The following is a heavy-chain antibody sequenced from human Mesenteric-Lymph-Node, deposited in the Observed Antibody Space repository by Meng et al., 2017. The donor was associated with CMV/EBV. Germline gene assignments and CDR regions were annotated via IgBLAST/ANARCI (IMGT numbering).Heavy chain of an antibody. V-gene: IGHV4-39*07. J-gene: IGHJ4*02. Sequence: SETLSLTCTVSGDSISGSSYFWGWIRQPPGKGLEWIANIYYNGNTYYNPSLRSRVTMSLDTSNSQFSLKLNSVTAADTAVYYCARVGPYDDILTGSYRPYYFDYWGQGTLVTVSS. CDR1: GDSISGSSYF. CDR2: IYYNGNT. D-gene: IGHD3-9*01. CDR3: ARVGPYDDILTGSYRPYYFDY.